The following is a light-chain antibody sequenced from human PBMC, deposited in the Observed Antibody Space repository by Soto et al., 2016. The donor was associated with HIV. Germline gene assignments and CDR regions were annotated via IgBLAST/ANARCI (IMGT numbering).Light chain of an antibody. Sequence: DIQMTQSPSSLSASIGDRVTITCRASQGITSDLGWYQQKPGKAPKRLIYSASSLQSGVPSRFSGSGSGTEFTLTISSLQPEDFATYYCLQHHSYPLSFGGGPRWRS. CDR1: QGITSD. CDR3: LQHHSYPLS. J-gene: IGKJ4*01. CDR2: SAS. V-gene: IGKV1-17*01.